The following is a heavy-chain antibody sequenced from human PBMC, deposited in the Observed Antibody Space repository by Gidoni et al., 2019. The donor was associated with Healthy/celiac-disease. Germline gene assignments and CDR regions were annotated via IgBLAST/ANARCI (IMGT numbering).Heavy chain of an antibody. Sequence: QVHLLDSGGGVVQPGGSLRLSWVPSGFTCSNYDMHWVRLAPGKGLEWVACIRYDGNVEQYADSVKGRFTISRDNSKNTLYLQMNSLRVEDTAVYYCAKGISVNGTDLFDYWGQGTLVTVSS. J-gene: IGHJ4*02. V-gene: IGHV3-30*02. CDR3: AKGISVNGTDLFDY. CDR1: GFTCSNYD. CDR2: IRYDGNVE. D-gene: IGHD1-26*01.